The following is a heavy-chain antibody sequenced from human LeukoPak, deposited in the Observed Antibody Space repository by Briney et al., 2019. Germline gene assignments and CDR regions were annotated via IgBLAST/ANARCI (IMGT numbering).Heavy chain of an antibody. CDR2: ISRSGVAT. V-gene: IGHV3-23*01. CDR1: GFTFSSYD. CDR3: AKHSHDGSAPYYEVQLDY. D-gene: IGHD3-22*01. J-gene: IGHJ4*02. Sequence: GGSLRLSCAASGFTFSSYDMSWVRQAPGKGLEWVSTISRSGVATYYANSVKGRFTISRDNSKNTEYVQMNSLRAEDTAIYYCAKHSHDGSAPYYEVQLDYWGQGTLVTVSS.